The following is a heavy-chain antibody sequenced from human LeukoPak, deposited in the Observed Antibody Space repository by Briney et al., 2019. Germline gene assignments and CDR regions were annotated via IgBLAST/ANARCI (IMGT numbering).Heavy chain of an antibody. Sequence: PSETLSLTCTVSGGSISSYYWSWIRQPPGKGLEWIGYIYYSGSTNYNPSLKSRVTISVDTSKNQFSLKLSSVTAADTAVYYCAGEPYCSSTSCYPNWGQGTLVTVSS. V-gene: IGHV4-59*01. CDR2: IYYSGST. CDR3: AGEPYCSSTSCYPN. CDR1: GGSISSYY. J-gene: IGHJ4*02. D-gene: IGHD2-2*01.